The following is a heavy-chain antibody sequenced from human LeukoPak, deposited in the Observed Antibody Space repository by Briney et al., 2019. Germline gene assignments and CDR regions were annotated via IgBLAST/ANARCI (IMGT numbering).Heavy chain of an antibody. CDR2: VIPILGMA. CDR3: ARDTWSYYGSGIRSDAFDM. V-gene: IGHV1-69*04. Sequence: GASVKVSCKASEDTFSSYAISWVRHAPGQGLEWMGRVIPILGMANYAQKFQGRVTITADKSTSTDYMELSSLRAEDTAFYYCARDTWSYYGSGIRSDAFDMWGQGTMVTVSS. CDR1: EDTFSSYA. J-gene: IGHJ3*02. D-gene: IGHD3-10*01.